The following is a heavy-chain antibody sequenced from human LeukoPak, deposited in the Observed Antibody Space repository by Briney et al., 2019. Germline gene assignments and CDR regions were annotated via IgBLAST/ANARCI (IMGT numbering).Heavy chain of an antibody. CDR3: ARAPYGDYGPFDY. V-gene: IGHV3-7*01. Sequence: GGSLRLSCAASGFTFSSYWMSWVRQAPGKGLEWVANIKQDGSEKYYVDSVKGRFTISRDNAKNSLYLQMNSLRAEDTAVYYCARAPYGDYGPFDYWGQGTLVTVSS. CDR2: IKQDGSEK. CDR1: GFTFSSYW. J-gene: IGHJ4*02. D-gene: IGHD4-17*01.